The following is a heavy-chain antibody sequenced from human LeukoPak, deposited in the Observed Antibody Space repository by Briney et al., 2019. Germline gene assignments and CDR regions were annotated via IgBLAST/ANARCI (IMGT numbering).Heavy chain of an antibody. J-gene: IGHJ1*01. CDR3: ARDARPLYSNYYYSEYFQK. Sequence: GGSLRLSCAASGFRFDDYGMSWVRQAPGQGLEWVSGINWKCGSTGYADSVMGRFTISRDNAKNSLYLQMNSLRVEDTALYYCARDARPLYSNYYYSEYFQKWGQGTLVTVSS. V-gene: IGHV3-20*04. D-gene: IGHD6-13*01. CDR2: INWKCGST. CDR1: GFRFDDYG.